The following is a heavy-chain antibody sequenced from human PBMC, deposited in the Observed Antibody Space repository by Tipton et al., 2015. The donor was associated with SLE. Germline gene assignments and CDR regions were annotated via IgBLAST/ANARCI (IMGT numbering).Heavy chain of an antibody. CDR3: ARHRGYSIGAEFDY. CDR2: IYTSGST. V-gene: IGHV4-61*09. CDR1: GGSISSASYY. D-gene: IGHD5-18*01. J-gene: IGHJ4*02. Sequence: TLSLTCTVSGGSISSASYYWSWIRQPAGKGLEWIGYIYTSGSTNYNPSLKSRVTISIDTSKNQFSLNLGSVTAADTAVYYCARHRGYSIGAEFDYWGQGTLVTVSS.